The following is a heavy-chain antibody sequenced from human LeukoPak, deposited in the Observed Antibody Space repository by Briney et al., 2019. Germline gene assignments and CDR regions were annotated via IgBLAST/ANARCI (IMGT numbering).Heavy chain of an antibody. D-gene: IGHD3-10*01. CDR1: GYTFTSYD. CDR2: ISAYNGNT. V-gene: IGHV1-18*01. CDR3: ARDTITMVRGVITPFDY. Sequence: ASVKVSCKASGYTFTSYDISWVRQAPGQGLEWMGWISAYNGNTNYAQKLQGRVTMTTDTSTSTAYMELRSLRSDDTAVYYCARDTITMVRGVITPFDYWGQGTLVTVSS. J-gene: IGHJ4*02.